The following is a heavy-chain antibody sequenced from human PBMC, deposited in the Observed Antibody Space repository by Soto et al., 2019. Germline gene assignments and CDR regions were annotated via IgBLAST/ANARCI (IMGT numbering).Heavy chain of an antibody. CDR3: ATPYGNAWYTY. J-gene: IGHJ4*02. V-gene: IGHV3-15*07. CDR1: GFTFGNAW. CDR2: IKSKTDGGTT. Sequence: GGSLRLSCAASGFTFGNAWVNWVRQAPGKGLEWVGRIKSKTDGGTTDYAAPVKGRFTISRDDSKNTLYLQLTSVTVEDTAVYYCATPYGNAWYTYWGQGTQVPVSP. D-gene: IGHD1-1*01.